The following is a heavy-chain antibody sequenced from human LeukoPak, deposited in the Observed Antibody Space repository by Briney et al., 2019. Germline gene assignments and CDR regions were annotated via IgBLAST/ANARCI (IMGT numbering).Heavy chain of an antibody. CDR2: IYTSVRT. D-gene: IGHD3-3*01. CDR1: GVSISSYY. V-gene: IGHV4-59*01. CDR3: ARVRFLEWPAPMDV. J-gene: IGHJ6*03. Sequence: SETLSLTCSVSGVSISSYYWSWIRQPPGKGLEWIGYIYTSVRTYYNPSLNSRVTISLDPSKNQISLKLSSVTAADTAMYYCARVRFLEWPAPMDVWSKGTTVTISS.